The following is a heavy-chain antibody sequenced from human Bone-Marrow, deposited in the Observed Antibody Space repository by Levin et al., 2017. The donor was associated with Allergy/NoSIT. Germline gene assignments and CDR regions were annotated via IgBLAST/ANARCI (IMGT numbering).Heavy chain of an antibody. Sequence: GASLPLSFSSSFCFVSSILISFFCLSPLPFLSFFSLLSRGGRGYYADSVRGRFTISRDNSKNTLYLQLNSLRAEDTAVYYCAIYGSGNDYSAFDIWGQGTMVTVSS. V-gene: IGHV3-53*01. CDR1: FCFVSSIL. CDR2: LSRGGRG. CDR3: AIYGSGNDYSAFDI. J-gene: IGHJ3*02. D-gene: IGHD3-10*01.